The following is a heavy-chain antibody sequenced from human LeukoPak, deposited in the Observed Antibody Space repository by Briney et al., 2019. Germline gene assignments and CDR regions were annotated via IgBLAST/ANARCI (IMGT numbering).Heavy chain of an antibody. D-gene: IGHD1-14*01. CDR3: VVAITY. Sequence: PGGSLRLSCVASGFTFSSFEMNWVRQPPGKGLEWISYISDSGTTKYYADSAKGRFTISRDNAKNSLYLQMNSLRAEDTAVYYCVVAITYWGRGTQVTVSS. J-gene: IGHJ4*02. CDR1: GFTFSSFE. V-gene: IGHV3-48*03. CDR2: ISDSGTTK.